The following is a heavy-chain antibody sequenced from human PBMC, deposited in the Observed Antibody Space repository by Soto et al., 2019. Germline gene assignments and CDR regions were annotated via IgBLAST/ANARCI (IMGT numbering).Heavy chain of an antibody. CDR3: ARVTASGWFVNGRDYFDH. J-gene: IGHJ4*02. V-gene: IGHV3-11*01. CDR1: GFTFGNYY. CDR2: ISSRGVTI. Sequence: GGSLRLSCNVSGFTFGNYYMSWIRQAPGKGLESISYISSRGVTIYYADSVKGRFTISRDNAKNSLFLQMDSLRAEDTAVYYCARVTASGWFVNGRDYFDHWGQGTLVTVSS. D-gene: IGHD6-19*01.